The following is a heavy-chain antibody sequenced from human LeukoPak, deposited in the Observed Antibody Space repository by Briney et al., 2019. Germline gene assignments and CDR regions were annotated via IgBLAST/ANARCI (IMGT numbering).Heavy chain of an antibody. CDR1: GDSVSSNSAA. J-gene: IGHJ4*02. Sequence: SQTLSLTCAISGDSVSSNSAAWNWIRQSPSRGLEWLGRTYYRSKWYNDYAVSVKSRITINPDTSKNQFSLQPNSVTPEDAAVYYCARDLLPPPAAGPFDYWGQGTLVTVSS. CDR2: TYYRSKWYN. CDR3: ARDLLPPPAAGPFDY. V-gene: IGHV6-1*01. D-gene: IGHD6-13*01.